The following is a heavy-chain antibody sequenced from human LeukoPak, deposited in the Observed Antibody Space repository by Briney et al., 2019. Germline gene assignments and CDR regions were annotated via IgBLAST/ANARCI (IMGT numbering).Heavy chain of an antibody. J-gene: IGHJ5*02. V-gene: IGHV4-4*07. CDR1: GGSISSYY. CDR3: ARESTVRYYNWFDP. CDR2: IYTCGST. Sequence: PSETLSPTCTVSGGSISSYYWSWIRQPAGKGLEWIGRIYTCGSTNYNPSLKSRVTMSVDTSKNQFSLKLSSVTAADTAVYYCARESTVRYYNWFDPWGQGTLVTVSS. D-gene: IGHD4-17*01.